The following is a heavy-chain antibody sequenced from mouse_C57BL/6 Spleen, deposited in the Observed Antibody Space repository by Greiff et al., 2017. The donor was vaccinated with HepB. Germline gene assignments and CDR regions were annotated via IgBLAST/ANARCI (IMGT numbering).Heavy chain of an antibody. CDR3: ARLYYGNLYYFDY. V-gene: IGHV1-50*01. CDR2: IDPSDSYT. J-gene: IGHJ2*01. D-gene: IGHD2-1*01. CDR1: GYTFTSYW. Sequence: VQLQQSGAELVKPGASVKLSCKASGYTFTSYWMQWVKQRPGQGLEWIGEIDPSDSYTNYNQKFKGKATLTVATSSSTAYMQLSSLTSEDSAVYYCARLYYGNLYYFDYWGQGTTLTVSS.